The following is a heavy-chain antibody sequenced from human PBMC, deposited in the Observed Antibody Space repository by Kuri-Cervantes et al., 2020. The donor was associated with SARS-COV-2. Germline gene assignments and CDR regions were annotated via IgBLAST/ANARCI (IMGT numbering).Heavy chain of an antibody. Sequence: LRLSFTVSGGSISSYYWSWIRPPPGKGLEWIGYIYYSGSTNYNPSLKSRVTISVDTSKNQYSLKLSSVTAADTAVYYCAGAYGDNGLGFDYWGQGTLVTVSS. J-gene: IGHJ4*02. D-gene: IGHD4-17*01. CDR1: GGSISSYY. CDR2: IYYSGST. CDR3: AGAYGDNGLGFDY. V-gene: IGHV4-59*12.